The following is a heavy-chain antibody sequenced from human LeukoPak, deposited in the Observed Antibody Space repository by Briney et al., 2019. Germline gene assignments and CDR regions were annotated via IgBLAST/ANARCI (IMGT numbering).Heavy chain of an antibody. Sequence: SQTLSLTCAISGDSVSTNSVAWNWIRQSPSRGLEWLGRTSYRSKWYNHYAVSVKSRINITPDTSKNQFSLQLNSVTPEDTAAYYCAREAEITRFDYWGQGTLVTVSS. V-gene: IGHV6-1*01. CDR3: AREAEITRFDY. CDR1: GDSVSTNSVA. CDR2: TSYRSKWYN. D-gene: IGHD5-24*01. J-gene: IGHJ4*02.